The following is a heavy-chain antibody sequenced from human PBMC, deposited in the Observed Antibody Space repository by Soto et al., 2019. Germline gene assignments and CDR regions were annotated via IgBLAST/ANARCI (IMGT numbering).Heavy chain of an antibody. V-gene: IGHV3-23*01. CDR2: ISGSGGSA. J-gene: IGHJ6*02. CDR1: GFTFSSYA. CDR3: AKGYGMEL. Sequence: VGSLRLSCAASGFTFSSYAMGWVRQAPGKGLEWVSSISGSGGSAYHADSVKGRFSISRDNSKNTLYLQMNSLREEATALYYCAKGYGMELGAQGTTVTVS.